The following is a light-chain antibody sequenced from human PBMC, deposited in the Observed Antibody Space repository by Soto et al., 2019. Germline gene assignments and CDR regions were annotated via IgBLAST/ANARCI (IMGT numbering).Light chain of an antibody. J-gene: IGKJ4*01. CDR1: QSVSSSY. CDR2: GAS. CDR3: QQYGSALSRT. Sequence: EIVLTQSPGTLSLSPGERATLSCRASQSVSSSYLAWYQQKPGQAPSLLIYGASSRATGIPDRFSGSGSGTDFTLTISRLEPEDFAVYYCQQYGSALSRTFGGGTKVDIK. V-gene: IGKV3-20*01.